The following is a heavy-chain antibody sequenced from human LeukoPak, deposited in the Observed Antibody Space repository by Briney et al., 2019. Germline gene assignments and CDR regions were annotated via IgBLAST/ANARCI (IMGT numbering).Heavy chain of an antibody. CDR1: GYSFTSYW. CDR2: IYHGDSDN. CDR3: ARLGGSSSMLFDY. D-gene: IGHD1-26*01. Sequence: GGALEISWQGSGYSFTSYWIGWGRQMPGKGLEWMGIIYHGDSDNRYSPSFQGQVTISAGKSSSTADLQWRRREAADTAMYYCARLGGSSSMLFDYWGQGTLVTVSS. V-gene: IGHV5-51*01. J-gene: IGHJ4*02.